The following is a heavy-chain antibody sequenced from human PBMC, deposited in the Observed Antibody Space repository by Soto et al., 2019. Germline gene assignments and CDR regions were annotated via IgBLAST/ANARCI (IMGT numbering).Heavy chain of an antibody. CDR2: IWYDGSNK. V-gene: IGHV3-33*01. CDR3: SRGHFYGSAFDS. D-gene: IGHD3-10*01. J-gene: IGHJ4*02. CDR1: GFTFSSYG. Sequence: QVQLVESGGGVVQPGRSLRLSCAASGFTFSSYGMHWVRQAPGKGLEWVAVIWYDGSNKYYADSVKGRFTISRDNSKNKLYLQMNSVGDEDTAVYYCSRGHFYGSAFDSWGQGTVVTVSS.